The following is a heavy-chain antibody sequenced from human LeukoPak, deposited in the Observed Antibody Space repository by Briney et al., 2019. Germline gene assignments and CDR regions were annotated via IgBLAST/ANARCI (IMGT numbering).Heavy chain of an antibody. CDR1: GFTSNDYY. CDR2: INIGGTNT. J-gene: IGHJ5*02. CDR3: ATDGAGFDT. Sequence: PGGSLRLSCAASGFTSNDYYMSWIRQAPGKGLEWLSYINIGGTNTHYADSVKGRFTISRDNAKKSLYLEMNSLRAEDTAVYYCATDGAGFDTWGQGVLVTVSS. V-gene: IGHV3-11*01.